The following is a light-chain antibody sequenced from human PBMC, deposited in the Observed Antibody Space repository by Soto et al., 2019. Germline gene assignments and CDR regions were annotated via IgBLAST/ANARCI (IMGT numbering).Light chain of an antibody. V-gene: IGKV3-20*01. J-gene: IGKJ1*01. CDR3: QQYGGSPQT. Sequence: PGERATLSCRASQSVSNYLVWYQQKPGHAPRLLISGASSRATGIPDRFSGSGSGTEFTLTIRRLEPEDFVVYYCQQYGGSPQTFGQGTKVEIK. CDR2: GAS. CDR1: QSVSNY.